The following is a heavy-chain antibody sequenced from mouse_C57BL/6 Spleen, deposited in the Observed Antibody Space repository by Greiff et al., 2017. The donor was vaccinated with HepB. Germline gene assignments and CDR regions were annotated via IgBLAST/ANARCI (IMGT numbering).Heavy chain of an antibody. V-gene: IGHV7-1*01. J-gene: IGHJ1*03. CDR1: GFTFSDFY. D-gene: IGHD2-4*01. Sequence: EVMLVESGGGLVQSGRSLRLSCATSGFTFSDFYMEWVRQAPGKGLEWIAASRNKANDYTTEYSASVKGRFIVSRDTSQSILYLQMNALRAEDTAIYYCARDAGYDYDDWYFDVWGTGTTVTVSS. CDR2: SRNKANDYTT. CDR3: ARDAGYDYDDWYFDV.